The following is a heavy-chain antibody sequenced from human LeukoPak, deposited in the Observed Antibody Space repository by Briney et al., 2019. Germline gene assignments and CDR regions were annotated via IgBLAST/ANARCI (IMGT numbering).Heavy chain of an antibody. V-gene: IGHV3-74*03. CDR2: INSDGSST. Sequence: QPGGSLRLSCAASGFTFSSYWMHWVRQAPGKGLVWVSRINSDGSSTTYADSVKGRFTISRDNAKNTLYLQMNSLRAEDTAVYYCARVGPLLPNYYYYYYMDVWGKGTTVTVSS. J-gene: IGHJ6*03. CDR1: GFTFSSYW. D-gene: IGHD2-15*01. CDR3: ARVGPLLPNYYYYYYMDV.